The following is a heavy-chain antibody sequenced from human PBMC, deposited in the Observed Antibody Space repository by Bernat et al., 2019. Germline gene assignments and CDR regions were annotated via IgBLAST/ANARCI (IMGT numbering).Heavy chain of an antibody. Sequence: QVQLVQSGAEVKKPGASVRVSCKASGHTFTGYAIHWVRQAPGQSLEWMGWIDGGNGGTSYSQKFQGRVTFSRDTSANTVYMDLSSLRSEDTAVYYCTRSKDSGSYKSAQHASFDCWGQGTLVTVS. V-gene: IGHV1-3*01. J-gene: IGHJ4*02. D-gene: IGHD1-26*01. CDR2: IDGGNGGT. CDR1: GHTFTGYA. CDR3: TRSKDSGSYKSAQHASFDC.